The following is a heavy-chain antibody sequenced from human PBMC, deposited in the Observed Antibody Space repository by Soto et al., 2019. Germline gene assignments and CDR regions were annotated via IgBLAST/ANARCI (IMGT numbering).Heavy chain of an antibody. CDR2: INAGNGNT. CDR3: VRQFVKTPQTTSRPFDY. V-gene: IGHV1-3*01. D-gene: IGHD4-17*01. CDR1: GYTFTSYA. Sequence: ASVKVSCKASGYTFTSYAMHWVRQAPGQRLEWMGWINAGNGNTKYSQKFQGRVTITRDTSASTAYMELSSVTAADTAVYYCVRQFVKTPQTTSRPFDYWGQGTLVTVSS. J-gene: IGHJ4*02.